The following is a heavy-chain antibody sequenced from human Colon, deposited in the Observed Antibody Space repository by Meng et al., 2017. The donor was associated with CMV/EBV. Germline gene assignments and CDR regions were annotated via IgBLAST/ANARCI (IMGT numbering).Heavy chain of an antibody. CDR3: AHGRGWLTDY. J-gene: IGHJ4*02. CDR2: IYWDDDN. D-gene: IGHD6-19*01. V-gene: IGHV2-5*02. Sequence: QLTSKASGPTLVKTTQTTTLTCTFSGFSLRTPEVGVHWIRQPPGKALEWLALIYWDDDNQFRPSLKNRITITKDTSKNQVVLTMTNMDPVDTATYYCAHGRGWLTDYWGQGTLVTVSS. CDR1: GFSLRTPEVG.